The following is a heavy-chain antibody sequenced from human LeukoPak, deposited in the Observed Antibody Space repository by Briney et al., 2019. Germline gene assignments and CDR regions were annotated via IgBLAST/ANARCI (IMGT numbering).Heavy chain of an antibody. Sequence: GGSLRLSCADSGYTFSSYAMTWVRQAPGKGLEWVANIKQDGSEKYYVDSVKGRFTISRDNAKSSLSLQMNSLRVEDTAVYYCARVKSDTATNDYWGQGTLVTVSS. D-gene: IGHD5-18*01. CDR2: IKQDGSEK. J-gene: IGHJ4*02. CDR1: GYTFSSYA. V-gene: IGHV3-7*05. CDR3: ARVKSDTATNDY.